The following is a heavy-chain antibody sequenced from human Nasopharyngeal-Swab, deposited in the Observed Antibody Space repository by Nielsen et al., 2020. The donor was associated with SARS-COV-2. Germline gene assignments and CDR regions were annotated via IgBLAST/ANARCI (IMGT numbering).Heavy chain of an antibody. Sequence: GESLKISCAASGFTFSSYALSWVRQAPGKVLEWVSAISGSGGSTYYADSVKGRFTISRDNSKNTLYLQMNSLRAEDTAVYYCAKGGEIQLWLRYYYGMDVWGQGTTVTVSS. J-gene: IGHJ6*02. D-gene: IGHD5-18*01. CDR3: AKGGEIQLWLRYYYGMDV. CDR1: GFTFSSYA. CDR2: ISGSGGST. V-gene: IGHV3-23*01.